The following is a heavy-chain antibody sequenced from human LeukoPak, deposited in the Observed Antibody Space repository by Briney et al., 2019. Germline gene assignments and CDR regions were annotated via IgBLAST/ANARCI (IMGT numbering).Heavy chain of an antibody. V-gene: IGHV4-4*02. J-gene: IGHJ4*02. CDR1: GGSISSSNW. Sequence: SGTLSLTCAVSGGSISSSNWWSWVRQPPGKGLEWIGEIYHSGSTNYNPSLKSRVTISVDKSKNQFSLKLSSVTAADTAVYYCARVGSGSYYIDDYWGQGTLVTVSS. D-gene: IGHD1-26*01. CDR2: IYHSGST. CDR3: ARVGSGSYYIDDY.